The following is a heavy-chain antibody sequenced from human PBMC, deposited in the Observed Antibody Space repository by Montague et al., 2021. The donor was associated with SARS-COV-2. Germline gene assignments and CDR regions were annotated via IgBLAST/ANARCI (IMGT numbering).Heavy chain of an antibody. CDR3: ARGGLDYYAYAMGV. V-gene: IGHV3-23*01. CDR1: GLRFSDYA. CDR2: NSGTGVDT. J-gene: IGHJ6*03. Sequence: SLRLSCAASGLRFSDYAMIWLRQAPGKGLEWISSNSGTGVDTHYADSVRGRFTITRDNSKSTLYLRMNSLRVDDTAVYYCARGGLDYYAYAMGVWGKGTTVTV.